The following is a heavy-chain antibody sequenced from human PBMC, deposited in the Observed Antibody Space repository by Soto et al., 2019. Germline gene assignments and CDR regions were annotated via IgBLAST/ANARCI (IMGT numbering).Heavy chain of an antibody. V-gene: IGHV3-30*18. CDR2: ISYDGSNK. J-gene: IGHJ1*01. Sequence: QVQLVESGGGVVQPGRSLRLSCAASGFTFSSYGMHWVRQAPGKGLEWVAVISYDGSNKYYADSVKGRITISRDNSKNTLYLQMNSLIAEDTAVYYCAKGQVTVVTPGYFHHWGQGTLVTVSS. CDR3: AKGQVTVVTPGYFHH. D-gene: IGHD2-21*02. CDR1: GFTFSSYG.